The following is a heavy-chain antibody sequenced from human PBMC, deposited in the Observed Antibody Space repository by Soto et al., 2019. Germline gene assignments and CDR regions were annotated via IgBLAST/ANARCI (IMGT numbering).Heavy chain of an antibody. CDR3: ARGVDVNYYHAMDV. V-gene: IGHV1-18*01. J-gene: IGHJ6*02. CDR2: ISAYNGKT. Sequence: QVQLVQSGGEVKKPGASVKLSCTASGYTFTSYGISWVRQAPGQGLEWMGWISAYNGKTNDAQNVQGRVTMTTDTSTRTAYMDLRSLRSDDTAVYYCARGVDVNYYHAMDVWGQGTTVTVSS. CDR1: GYTFTSYG.